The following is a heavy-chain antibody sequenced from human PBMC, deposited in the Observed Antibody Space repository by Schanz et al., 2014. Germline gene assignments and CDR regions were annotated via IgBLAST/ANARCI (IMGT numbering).Heavy chain of an antibody. CDR2: IIPILGME. D-gene: IGHD1-1*01. CDR3: ATMEGWNRRVGLVDYFDY. CDR1: GYTLTAYY. J-gene: IGHJ4*02. V-gene: IGHV1-69*09. Sequence: QVQLVQSGAEVKKPGASVKVSCKASGYTLTAYYMHWVRQAPGQGLEWMGKIIPILGMENYAQKFQGRVTITADKSTSTAFLEVNSLRSEDTAVYYCATMEGWNRRVGLVDYFDYWGQGTLVTVSS.